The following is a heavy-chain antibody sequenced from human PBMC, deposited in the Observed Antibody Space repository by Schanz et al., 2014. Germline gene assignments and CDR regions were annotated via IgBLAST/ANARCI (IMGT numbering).Heavy chain of an antibody. CDR1: GLNFDYYG. CDR2: VWSDGNTK. V-gene: IGHV3-33*01. D-gene: IGHD2-15*01. Sequence: QVQLVESGGGVVQLGRSLRLSCATSGLNFDYYGMNWVRQAPGKGLEWVALVWSDGNTKYYVDSVKGRFTISRDNSMNTLHLQMDGLRVEDTAVYYCARDAVALVPEYFMDVWGKGTPVTVSS. CDR3: ARDAVALVPEYFMDV. J-gene: IGHJ6*03.